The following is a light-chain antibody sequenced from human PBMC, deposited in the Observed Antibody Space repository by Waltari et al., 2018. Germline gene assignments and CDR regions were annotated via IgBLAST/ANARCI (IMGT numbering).Light chain of an antibody. CDR3: QQSYSTPYT. V-gene: IGKV1-39*01. Sequence: DIQMTQSPSSLSPSVGDRVTITCRASQNIVNYLNWHQQKPGKAPNLLIFGASNLLSGVPSRFSGSGSGTDFTLTISSLQPGDFATYYCQQSYSTPYTFGQGTKVEIK. CDR2: GAS. J-gene: IGKJ2*01. CDR1: QNIVNY.